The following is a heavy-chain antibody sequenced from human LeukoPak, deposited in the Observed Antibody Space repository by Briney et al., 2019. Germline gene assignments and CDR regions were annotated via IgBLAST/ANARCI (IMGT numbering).Heavy chain of an antibody. J-gene: IGHJ5*02. V-gene: IGHV1-18*01. CDR3: ARPIAAAGIFGGFDP. D-gene: IGHD6-13*01. CDR2: ISAYNGNT. Sequence: ASVKVSCMASGYTFTSYGNSWVRQAPGQGLEWMGWISAYNGNTNYAQKLQGRVTMTTDTSTSTAYMELRSLRSDDTAVYYCARPIAAAGIFGGFDPWGQGTLVTVSS. CDR1: GYTFTSYG.